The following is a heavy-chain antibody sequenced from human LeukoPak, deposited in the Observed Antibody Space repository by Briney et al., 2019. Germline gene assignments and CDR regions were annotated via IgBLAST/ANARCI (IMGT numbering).Heavy chain of an antibody. Sequence: ASVKVSCKASGYTFTSYGISWVRQAPGQGLEWMGRISAYNGNTNYAQKLQGRVTMTTDTSTSTAYMELRSLRSDDTAVYYCARVPPMYSSGWDKTFDYWGQGTLVTVSS. CDR2: ISAYNGNT. D-gene: IGHD6-19*01. V-gene: IGHV1-18*01. J-gene: IGHJ4*02. CDR1: GYTFTSYG. CDR3: ARVPPMYSSGWDKTFDY.